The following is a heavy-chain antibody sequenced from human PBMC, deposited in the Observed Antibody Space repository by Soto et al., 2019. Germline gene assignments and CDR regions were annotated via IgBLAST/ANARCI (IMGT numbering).Heavy chain of an antibody. CDR2: FDPEDGET. J-gene: IGHJ6*02. CDR3: ATYVGCSGGSCYFDSSLDYYYYGMDV. Sequence: GASVKVSCKVSGYTLTELSMHWVRQAPGKGLEWMGGFDPEDGETIYAQKFQGRVTMTEDTSTDTAYMELSSLRSEDTAVYYCATYVGCSGGSCYFDSSLDYYYYGMDVWGQGTTVTVSS. V-gene: IGHV1-24*01. CDR1: GYTLTELS. D-gene: IGHD2-15*01.